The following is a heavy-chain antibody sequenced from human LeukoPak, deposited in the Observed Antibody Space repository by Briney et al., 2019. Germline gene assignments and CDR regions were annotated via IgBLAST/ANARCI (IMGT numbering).Heavy chain of an antibody. Sequence: GGSLRLSCAASGFTFSIYGMHWVRQAPGKGLGWVALISFDGSQKYYADSVKGRFTISRDNSKSTLYLQMNSLRVEDAAVYYCSKDLTSDFGGDLDPWSQGTLVTVSS. V-gene: IGHV3-30*02. CDR1: GFTFSIYG. J-gene: IGHJ5*02. CDR2: ISFDGSQK. D-gene: IGHD3-10*01. CDR3: SKDLTSDFGGDLDP.